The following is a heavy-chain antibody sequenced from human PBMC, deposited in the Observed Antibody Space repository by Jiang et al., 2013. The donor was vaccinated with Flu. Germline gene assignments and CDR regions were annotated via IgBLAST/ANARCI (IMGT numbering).Heavy chain of an antibody. Sequence: LKPSETLSLTCAVYGGSFSGYYWSWIRQPPGKGLEWIGEINHSGSTNYNPSLKSRVTISVDTSKNQFSLKLSSVTAADTAVYYCARGGCSGGSCYSRMRYYYYYGMDVWGQGTTVTVSS. D-gene: IGHD2-15*01. CDR3: ARGGCSGGSCYSRMRYYYYYGMDV. CDR1: GGSFSGYY. V-gene: IGHV4-34*01. CDR2: INHSGST. J-gene: IGHJ6*02.